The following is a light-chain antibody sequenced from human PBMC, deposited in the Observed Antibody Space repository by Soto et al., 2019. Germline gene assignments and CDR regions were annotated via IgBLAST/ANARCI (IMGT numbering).Light chain of an antibody. V-gene: IGKV1-5*03. Sequence: DTQMTQSPATLSASVGDRVTITCRASQNINKWMAWYQQKPGTAPKLLIYKASSFENGVPSRFSGTGSGAGFTLTITSLQPDDCSPYYCQQYYSYPSTFGQGTKVEIK. J-gene: IGKJ1*01. CDR3: QQYYSYPST. CDR1: QNINKW. CDR2: KAS.